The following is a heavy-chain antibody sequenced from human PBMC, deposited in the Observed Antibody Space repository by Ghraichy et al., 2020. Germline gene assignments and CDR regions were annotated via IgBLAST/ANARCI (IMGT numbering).Heavy chain of an antibody. Sequence: SETLSLTCTVSGGSISSGGYYWSWIRQHPGKGLEWIGYIYYSGSTYYNPSLKSRVTISVDTSKNQFSLKLSSVTAADTAVYYCAVGPHSYFDYWGQGTLVTVSS. CDR1: GGSISSGGYY. V-gene: IGHV4-31*03. J-gene: IGHJ4*02. CDR2: IYYSGST. CDR3: AVGPHSYFDY.